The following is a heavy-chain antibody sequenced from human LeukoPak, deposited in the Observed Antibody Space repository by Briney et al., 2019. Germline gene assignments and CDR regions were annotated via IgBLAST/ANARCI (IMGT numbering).Heavy chain of an antibody. D-gene: IGHD3-16*01. V-gene: IGHV3-30*18. CDR2: ISYDGNNK. J-gene: IGHJ6*02. CDR3: AKDLGDGAHYYYGLDV. CDR1: GFTFSSYA. Sequence: HTGGSLRLSCAASGFTFSSYAMSWVRQAPGKGLECVAVISYDGNNKYSADSVKGRFTISRDNSRNTLYLQMNSLRVEDTAVYFCAKDLGDGAHYYYGLDVWGQGTTVTVSS.